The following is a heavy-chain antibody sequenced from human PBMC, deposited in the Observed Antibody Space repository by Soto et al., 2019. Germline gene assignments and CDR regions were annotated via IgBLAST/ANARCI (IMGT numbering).Heavy chain of an antibody. J-gene: IGHJ4*02. CDR2: IYYSGST. CDR3: ARFNLPPRSPSSFDS. D-gene: IGHD6-6*01. CDR1: GGSISSYY. V-gene: IGHV4-59*08. Sequence: PSETLSLTCTVSGGSISSYYWSWIRQPPGKGLEWIGYIYYSGSTNYNPSLKSRVTISVDTSKNQFSLKLSSVTAADTAVYYCARFNLPPRSPSSFDSRGPGTLVNLSS.